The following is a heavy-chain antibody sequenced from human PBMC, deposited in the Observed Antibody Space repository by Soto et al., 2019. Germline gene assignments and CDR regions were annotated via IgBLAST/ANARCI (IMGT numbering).Heavy chain of an antibody. Sequence: ASVKVSCKASGGTFSSYAISWVRQAPGQGLEWMGGIIPIFGTANYAQKFQGRVTITADESTSTAYMELSSLRSEDTAVYYCARGGIFLEWRSQPGFDYWGQGTLVTVSS. CDR2: IIPIFGTA. D-gene: IGHD3-3*01. J-gene: IGHJ4*02. CDR3: ARGGIFLEWRSQPGFDY. V-gene: IGHV1-69*13. CDR1: GGTFSSYA.